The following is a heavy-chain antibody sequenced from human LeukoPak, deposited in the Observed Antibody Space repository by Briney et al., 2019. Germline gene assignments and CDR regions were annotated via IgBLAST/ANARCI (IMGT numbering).Heavy chain of an antibody. J-gene: IGHJ4*02. V-gene: IGHV4-59*01. CDR2: MYYNGGP. CDR1: GGSISGYS. CDR3: ARADSSGYSIFSY. Sequence: SETLSLTCTVSGGSISGYSWSWIRQPPGKGLEWIGYMYYNGGPTYNPSLESRVTISADTSKNQLSLKLTSVTAADTAVYYCARADSSGYSIFSYWGQGTLVTVSS. D-gene: IGHD3-22*01.